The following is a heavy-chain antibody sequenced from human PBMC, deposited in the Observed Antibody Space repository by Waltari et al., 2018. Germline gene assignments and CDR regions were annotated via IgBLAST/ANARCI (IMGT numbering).Heavy chain of an antibody. V-gene: IGHV4-39*07. J-gene: IGHJ4*02. CDR2: IYYSGST. D-gene: IGHD1-26*01. Sequence: QLQLQESGPGLVKPSETLSLTCTVSGGSISSSSYYWGWIRQPPGKGLEWIGSIYYSGSTYYNPSRKSRVTISVDTSKNQFSLKLSSVTAADTAVYYCASMYSRSYWGSYFDYWGQGTLVTVSS. CDR3: ASMYSRSYWGSYFDY. CDR1: GGSISSSSYY.